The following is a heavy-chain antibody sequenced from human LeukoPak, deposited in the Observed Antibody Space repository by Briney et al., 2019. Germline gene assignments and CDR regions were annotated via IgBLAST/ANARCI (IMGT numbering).Heavy chain of an antibody. CDR2: VSTSGGT. CDR1: GTSINNYY. CDR3: ARLIAGINNSFDP. D-gene: IGHD2-21*01. J-gene: IGHJ5*02. Sequence: PSETLSLTCTVSGTSINNYYWGWFRQSPGKGLEWIGRVSTSGGTNYSPSLKSRVTMSVDTSKNHCSLKLTSVTAADTAVYYCARLIAGINNSFDPWGQGTLVTVSS. V-gene: IGHV4-4*07.